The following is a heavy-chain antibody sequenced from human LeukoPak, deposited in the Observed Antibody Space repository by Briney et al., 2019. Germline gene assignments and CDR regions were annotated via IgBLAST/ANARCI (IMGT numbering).Heavy chain of an antibody. CDR1: GGSISSYY. CDR2: IYYSGST. V-gene: IGHV4-59*01. J-gene: IGHJ5*02. Sequence: SETLSLTCTVSGGSISSYYWSWIRQPPGKGREWIGCIYYSGSTNYNPSLKSRVTISVDTSKNQFSLKLSSVTAADTAVYYCARVGRTTVTTWWFDPWGQGTLVTVSS. D-gene: IGHD4-17*01. CDR3: ARVGRTTVTTWWFDP.